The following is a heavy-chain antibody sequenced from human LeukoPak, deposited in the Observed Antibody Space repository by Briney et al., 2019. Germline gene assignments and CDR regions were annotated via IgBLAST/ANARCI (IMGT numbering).Heavy chain of an antibody. CDR3: AREGVWGSYRY. J-gene: IGHJ4*02. D-gene: IGHD3-16*02. Sequence: SETLSLTCTVSGGSISSYYWSWIRQSAGKGLEWIGHIYTSGSTNYNPSLKSRVTMSVDTSKNQFSLKLSSVTAADTAVYYCAREGVWGSYRYWGQGTLVTVSS. V-gene: IGHV4-4*07. CDR2: IYTSGST. CDR1: GGSISSYY.